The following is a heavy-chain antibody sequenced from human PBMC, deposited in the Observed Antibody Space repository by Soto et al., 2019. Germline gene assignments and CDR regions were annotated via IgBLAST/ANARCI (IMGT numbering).Heavy chain of an antibody. D-gene: IGHD2-2*01. CDR1: GGSFSGYS. V-gene: IGHV4-34*01. CDR2: INHSGST. Sequence: QVQLQQWGAGLLKPSETLSLTCAVYGGSFSGYSWSWIRQPPGKGLEWVGEINHSGSTNYNPSLKSRVTISVDTSKNQFSLKLSSVTAADTAVYYCARAGQDIVVVPAAIPVSYWFDPWGQGTLVTVSS. J-gene: IGHJ5*02. CDR3: ARAGQDIVVVPAAIPVSYWFDP.